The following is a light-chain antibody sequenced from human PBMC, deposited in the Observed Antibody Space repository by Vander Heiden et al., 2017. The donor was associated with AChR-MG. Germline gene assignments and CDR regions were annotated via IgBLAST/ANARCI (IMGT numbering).Light chain of an antibody. CDR3: QQSYSTLYT. CDR1: QSISSY. J-gene: IGKJ2*01. CDR2: AAS. Sequence: DLQMTQSPSSLSASVGDRVPITCRSSQSISSYLNWYQQKPGKAPKLLIYAASSLQSGVPSRFSGSGSGTDFTLTISSLQPEDFATYYCQQSYSTLYTFGQGTKLEIK. V-gene: IGKV1-39*01.